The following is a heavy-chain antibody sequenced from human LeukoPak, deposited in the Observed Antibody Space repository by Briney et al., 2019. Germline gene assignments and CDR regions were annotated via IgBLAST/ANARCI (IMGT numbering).Heavy chain of an antibody. CDR3: AIGYCSGGSCYSAEYFQH. V-gene: IGHV1-69*13. Sequence: SVKVSCKASGGTFSSYAISWVRQAPGQGLEWMGGIIPIFGTANYAQKFQGRVTITADESTSTAYMELSSLRSEGTGVYYCAIGYCSGGSCYSAEYFQHWGQGTLVTVSS. CDR1: GGTFSSYA. CDR2: IIPIFGTA. J-gene: IGHJ1*01. D-gene: IGHD2-15*01.